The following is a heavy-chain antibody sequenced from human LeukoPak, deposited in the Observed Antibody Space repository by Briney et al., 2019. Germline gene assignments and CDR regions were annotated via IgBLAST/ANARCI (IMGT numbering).Heavy chain of an antibody. V-gene: IGHV3-23*01. CDR3: AKDRCSSSGNWFDP. CDR1: VFTFSSYA. Sequence: GRSLRLSCAAPVFTFSSYAMSWVRRAPGRGLGWVLPTSRSGGSTYYADSVKGRFTISRDNSKNTLYLQMNSLRAEDTAVYYCAKDRCSSSGNWFDPWRQGTLVTVSS. CDR2: TSRSGGST. D-gene: IGHD6-13*01. J-gene: IGHJ5*02.